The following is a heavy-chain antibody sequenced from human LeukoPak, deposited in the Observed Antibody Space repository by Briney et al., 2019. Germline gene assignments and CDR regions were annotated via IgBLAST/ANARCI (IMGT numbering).Heavy chain of an antibody. V-gene: IGHV1-69*13. Sequence: SVKVSCKASGGTFSSYAISWVRQAPGQGLEWMGGIIPLFGTADYIQKFQGRVTITADESTNTAYMELSSLRSEDTAVYYCARGTKEDCSSSSCDWGDAFTIWGQGTMVTVPS. J-gene: IGHJ3*02. D-gene: IGHD2-2*01. CDR2: IIPLFGTA. CDR1: GGTFSSYA. CDR3: ARGTKEDCSSSSCDWGDAFTI.